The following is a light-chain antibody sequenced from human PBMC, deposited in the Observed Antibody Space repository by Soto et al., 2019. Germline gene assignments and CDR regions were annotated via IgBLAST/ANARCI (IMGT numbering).Light chain of an antibody. Sequence: EIVLTQSPGTLSLSPGERATLSCSSSQSVSSSYLAWYQQKPGQAPRLLIYGASSRATGIPDRFSGSGSGTDFTLTISRLEPEDFAVFYCQQYGSSPITFGQGTRLEIK. CDR1: QSVSSSY. CDR2: GAS. CDR3: QQYGSSPIT. V-gene: IGKV3-20*01. J-gene: IGKJ5*01.